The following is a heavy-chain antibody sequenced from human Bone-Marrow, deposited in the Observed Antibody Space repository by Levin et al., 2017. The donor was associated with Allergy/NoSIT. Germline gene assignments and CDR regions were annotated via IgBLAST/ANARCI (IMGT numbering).Heavy chain of an antibody. CDR3: ATPPPGVLNQTWFDP. V-gene: IGHV1-69*13. Sequence: ASVKVSCKASGGTFSSYAISWVRQAPGHGLEWMGGIIPIFEKPHYAQKFQGRVTITAVESTSTAYMELRSLRSDDTAVYYCATPPPGVLNQTWFDPWGQGTLVTVSS. J-gene: IGHJ5*02. D-gene: IGHD3-10*01. CDR1: GGTFSSYA. CDR2: IIPIFEKP.